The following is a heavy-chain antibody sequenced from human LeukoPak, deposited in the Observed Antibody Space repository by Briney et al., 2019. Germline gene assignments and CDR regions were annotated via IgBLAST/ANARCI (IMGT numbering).Heavy chain of an antibody. V-gene: IGHV4-39*07. J-gene: IGHJ5*02. CDR2: IYYSGST. CDR3: ARGLVRQWLRGP. CDR1: GGSISSSSYY. D-gene: IGHD6-19*01. Sequence: SETLSLTCTVSGGSISSSSYYWGWIRQPPGKGLEWIGSIYYSGSTYYNPSLKSRVAISVDTSKNQFSLKLSSVTAADTAVYYCARGLVRQWLRGPWGQGTLVTVSS.